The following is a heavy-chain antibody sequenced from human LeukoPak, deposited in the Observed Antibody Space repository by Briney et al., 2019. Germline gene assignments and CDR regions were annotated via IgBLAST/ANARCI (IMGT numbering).Heavy chain of an antibody. CDR3: ARWGVYGPSYGMDV. V-gene: IGHV3-30*03. CDR2: ISYDGSNK. CDR1: GFTFSSYG. J-gene: IGHJ6*02. D-gene: IGHD3-10*01. Sequence: GGSLRLSCAASGFTFSSYGMHWVRQAPGKGLEWVAVISYDGSNKYYADSVKGRFTISRDNSKNTLYLQMNSLRAEDMAVYYCARWGVYGPSYGMDVWGQGTTVTVSS.